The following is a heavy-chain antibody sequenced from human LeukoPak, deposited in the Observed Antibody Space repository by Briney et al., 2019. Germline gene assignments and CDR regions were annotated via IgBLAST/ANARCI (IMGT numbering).Heavy chain of an antibody. CDR3: AREGLSTTAAFDY. J-gene: IGHJ4*02. CDR1: GGTFSSYA. Sequence: SVKVSCKASGGTFSSYAISWVRQAPGQGLEWMGGIIPIFGTANYAQKFQGRVTITADKSTSTAYMELSSLRSEDTAVYYCAREGLSTTAAFDYWGQGTPVTVSS. CDR2: IIPIFGTA. V-gene: IGHV1-69*06. D-gene: IGHD5/OR15-5a*01.